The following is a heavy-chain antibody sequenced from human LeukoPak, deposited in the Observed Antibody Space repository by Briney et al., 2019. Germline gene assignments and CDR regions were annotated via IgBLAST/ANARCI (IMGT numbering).Heavy chain of an antibody. CDR3: ARFRYYDSSAFDY. D-gene: IGHD3-22*01. CDR2: IYYSGST. CDR1: GGSISSYY. Sequence: SETLSLTCTVSGGSISSYYWSWIRQPPGKGLEWIGYIYYSGSTNYNPSLKSRVTISVDTSKNQFSLKLSSVTAADTAVYYCARFRYYDSSAFDYRGQGTLVTVSS. V-gene: IGHV4-59*01. J-gene: IGHJ4*02.